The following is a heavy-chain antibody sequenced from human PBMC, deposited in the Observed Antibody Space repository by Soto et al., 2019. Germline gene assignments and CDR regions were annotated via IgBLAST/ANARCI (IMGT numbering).Heavy chain of an antibody. D-gene: IGHD6-13*01. CDR2: INHSGST. V-gene: IGHV4-34*01. CDR1: GGSFSGYY. J-gene: IGHJ6*02. CDR3: ARGRSSPRYYYYYGLDV. Sequence: SETMSLTSAVYGGSFSGYYWSWIRQPPGKGLEWIGEINHSGSTNYNPSLKSRVTISVDTSKNQFSLKLSSVTAADTAVYYCARGRSSPRYYYYYGLDVRGQGTTVTVSS.